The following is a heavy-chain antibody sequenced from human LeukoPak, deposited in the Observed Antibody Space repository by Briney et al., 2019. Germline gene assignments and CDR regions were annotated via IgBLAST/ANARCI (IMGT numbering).Heavy chain of an antibody. D-gene: IGHD5-12*01. CDR3: ARAVAPYYFDH. V-gene: IGHV1-2*06. CDR1: GYTFTGYY. CDR2: INPNSGGP. J-gene: IGHJ4*02. Sequence: ASVTVSCKASGYTFTGYYMHWVRQAPGQGLEWMGRINPNSGGPNYAQKFQGRVTMTRDTSINTAYMELSRLRSDDTAMYYCARAVAPYYFDHWGQGTLVTVSS.